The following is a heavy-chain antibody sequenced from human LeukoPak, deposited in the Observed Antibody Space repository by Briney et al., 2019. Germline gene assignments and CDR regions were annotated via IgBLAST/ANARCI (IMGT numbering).Heavy chain of an antibody. D-gene: IGHD3-10*01. Sequence: GGSLRLSCVASGFSLSNYAMHWVRQSPGKGPEYVSAISTTGGSTYYADSVKGRFTLSRDNSKNTLYLQMNNLRAEDTAVYYCARDTRLYSGSGSYFLDYWGQGTLVTVSS. CDR1: GFSLSNYA. CDR2: ISTTGGST. CDR3: ARDTRLYSGSGSYFLDY. J-gene: IGHJ4*02. V-gene: IGHV3-64*04.